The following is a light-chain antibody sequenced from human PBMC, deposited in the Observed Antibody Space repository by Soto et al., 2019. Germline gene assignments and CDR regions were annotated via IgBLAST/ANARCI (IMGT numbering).Light chain of an antibody. V-gene: IGKV2-30*01. J-gene: IGKJ4*01. CDR2: KVS. Sequence: DVVMTQSPLSLPVTLGQPASISCRSSQSLLYSDGNTYLTWFQQRPGQSPRRLIYKVSNRDSGVPERFSGSGSGTDFTLKISRVEGADVGVYYCLQGTRWALTFGGGTKVEIK. CDR1: QSLLYSDGNTY. CDR3: LQGTRWALT.